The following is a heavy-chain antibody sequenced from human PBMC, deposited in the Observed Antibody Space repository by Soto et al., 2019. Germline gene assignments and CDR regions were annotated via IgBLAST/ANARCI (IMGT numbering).Heavy chain of an antibody. D-gene: IGHD6-13*01. V-gene: IGHV1-18*01. CDR3: ARDKQQLVWIWFDP. CDR1: GYTFTSYG. CDR2: ISAYNGNT. Sequence: ASVKVSCKASGYTFTSYGISWVRQAPGQGLEWMGWISAYNGNTNYAQKLQGRVTMTTDTSTSTAYMELRSLRSDDTAVYYCARDKQQLVWIWFDPWGQGTLVTVSS. J-gene: IGHJ5*02.